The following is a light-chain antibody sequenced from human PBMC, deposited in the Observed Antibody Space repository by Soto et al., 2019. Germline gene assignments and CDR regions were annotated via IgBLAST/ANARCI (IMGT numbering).Light chain of an antibody. CDR1: QSVSSN. CDR2: GAS. J-gene: IGKJ1*01. Sequence: EIVMTQSPATLSVSPGERATLSCRASQSVSSNLAWYQQKPGQAPRLLIYGASTRATGIPARFSGSGSVTEFTLPISSLQSEDFAVYYCQQYNTWPPWTFGQGTKVEIK. CDR3: QQYNTWPPWT. V-gene: IGKV3-15*01.